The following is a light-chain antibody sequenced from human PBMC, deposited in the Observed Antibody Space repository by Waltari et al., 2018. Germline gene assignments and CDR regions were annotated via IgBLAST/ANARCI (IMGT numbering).Light chain of an antibody. Sequence: DIQLTQSPSTLSASVGDRVTITCRASQSISSWLAWYQQKPGKAPKLLIYKTSSLESGVPSRFSGSGSGTEFTLTISSLQPDDFATYYCQQYNSYLLTFGGGTKVEIK. CDR1: QSISSW. V-gene: IGKV1-5*03. J-gene: IGKJ4*01. CDR2: KTS. CDR3: QQYNSYLLT.